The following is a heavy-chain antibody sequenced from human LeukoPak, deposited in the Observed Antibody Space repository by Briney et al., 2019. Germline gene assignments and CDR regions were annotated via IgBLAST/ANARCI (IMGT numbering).Heavy chain of an antibody. J-gene: IGHJ4*02. CDR3: AHRSQVLVGATALYYFDY. CDR2: IYWNDDK. CDR1: GFSLSTSGVG. Sequence: SGPTQLIPTQSLTLTGTFSGFSLSTSGVGVGWIRQPPGKALEWLALIYWNDDKRYSPSLKSRLTITKDTSKNQVVLTMTNMDPVDTATYYCAHRSQVLVGATALYYFDYWGQGTLVTVSS. D-gene: IGHD1-26*01. V-gene: IGHV2-5*01.